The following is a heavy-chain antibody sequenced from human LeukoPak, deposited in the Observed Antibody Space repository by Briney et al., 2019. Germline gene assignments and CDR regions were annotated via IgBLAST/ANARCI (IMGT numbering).Heavy chain of an antibody. J-gene: IGHJ4*02. D-gene: IGHD6-19*01. CDR1: GFTFSSYG. V-gene: IGHV3-30*18. CDR2: ISYDGSNK. Sequence: GRSLRLSCAASGFTFSSYGMHWVRQAPGKGLEWVAVISYDGSNKYYADSVKGRFTISRDNSKNTLYLQMNSLRAEDTAVYYCAKDRVAAKGDYFDYWGQGTLVTVSS. CDR3: AKDRVAAKGDYFDY.